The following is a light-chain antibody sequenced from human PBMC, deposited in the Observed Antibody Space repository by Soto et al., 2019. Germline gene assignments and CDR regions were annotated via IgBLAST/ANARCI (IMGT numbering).Light chain of an antibody. CDR2: KAS. Sequence: DIQMTQSPSTLSGSVGDRVTITRRASQTISSWLAWYQQKPGKDPKLLIYKASTLKSGVPSRFSGSGSGTEFTLTISSLQTDDFATYYCQHYNSYSEAFGQGTKVDIK. CDR1: QTISSW. J-gene: IGKJ1*01. CDR3: QHYNSYSEA. V-gene: IGKV1-5*03.